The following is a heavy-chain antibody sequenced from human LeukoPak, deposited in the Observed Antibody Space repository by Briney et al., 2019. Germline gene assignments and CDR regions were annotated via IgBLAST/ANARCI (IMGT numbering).Heavy chain of an antibody. CDR3: ARDLRGAFDY. CDR2: IYYSGST. CDR1: GGSISSGGYY. J-gene: IGHJ4*02. D-gene: IGHD3-3*01. Sequence: SETLSLTCTVSGGSISSGGYYWSWLRQRPGKGLEWIGYIYYSGSTYYNPSLKSRVTISVDTSKNQFSLKLSSVTAADTAVYYCARDLRGAFDYWGQGTLVTVSS. V-gene: IGHV4-31*03.